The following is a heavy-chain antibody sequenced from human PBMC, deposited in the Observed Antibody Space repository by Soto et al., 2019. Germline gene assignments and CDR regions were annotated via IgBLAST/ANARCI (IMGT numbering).Heavy chain of an antibody. CDR1: GFSLSTSGMC. V-gene: IGHV2-70*11. D-gene: IGHD5-18*01. CDR3: ARMLASGYSYGSYYYYMDV. CDR2: IDWDDDK. J-gene: IGHJ6*03. Sequence: SGPTLVNPTQTLTLTCTFSGFSLSTSGMCVSWIRQPPGKALEWLARIDWDDDKYYSTSLKTRLTIPKDTSKNQVVLTMTNMDPVDTATYYCARMLASGYSYGSYYYYMDVWGKGTTVTVSS.